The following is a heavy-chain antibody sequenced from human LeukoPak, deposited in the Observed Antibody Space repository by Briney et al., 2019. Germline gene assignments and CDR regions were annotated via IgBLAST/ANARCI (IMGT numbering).Heavy chain of an antibody. CDR3: ARDLRYGDYAWFDP. V-gene: IGHV4-59*01. J-gene: IGHJ5*02. CDR2: IYYSGST. CDR1: DGSIGTYY. D-gene: IGHD4-17*01. Sequence: SETLSLTCTVSDGSIGTYYWSWIRQSTGKGLEWIGYIYYSGSTNYNPSLKSRVTISVDTSKNQFSLKLSSVTAADTAVYYCARDLRYGDYAWFDPWGQGTLVTVSS.